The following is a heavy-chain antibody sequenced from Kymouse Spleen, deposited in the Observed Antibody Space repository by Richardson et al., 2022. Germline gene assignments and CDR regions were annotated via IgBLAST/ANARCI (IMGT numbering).Heavy chain of an antibody. CDR1: GFTFSSYW. CDR3: ARE*DY****WLCFTTLTT. V-gene: IGHV3-7*01. D-gene: IGHD3-22*01. Sequence: EVQLVESGGGLVQPGGSLRLSCAASGFTFSSYWMSWVRQAPGKGLEWVANIKQDGSEKYYVDSVKGRFTISRDNAKNSLYLQMNSLRAEDTAVYYCARE*DY****WLCFTTLTTGAREPWSPSPQ. J-gene: IGHJ4*02. CDR2: IKQDGSEK.